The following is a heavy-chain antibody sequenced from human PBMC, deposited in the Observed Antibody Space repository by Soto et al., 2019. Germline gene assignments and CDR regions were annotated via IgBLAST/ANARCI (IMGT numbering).Heavy chain of an antibody. J-gene: IGHJ6*02. D-gene: IGHD3-3*01. CDR2: TYYRSKWYN. V-gene: IGHV6-1*01. CDR3: ARAERGKRDFWTRHLEYGMDV. Sequence: SQTLSLTCAISGDSVSSNSAAWNWIRQSPSRGLEWLGRTYYRSKWYNDYAVSVKSRITINPDTSKNQFSLQLNSVTPEDTAVYYCARAERGKRDFWTRHLEYGMDVWGQGTTVTVSS. CDR1: GDSVSSNSAA.